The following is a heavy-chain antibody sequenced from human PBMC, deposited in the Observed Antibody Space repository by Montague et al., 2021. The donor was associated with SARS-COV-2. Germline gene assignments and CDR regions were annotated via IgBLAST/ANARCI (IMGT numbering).Heavy chain of an antibody. CDR2: IKEDGSEK. J-gene: IGHJ4*02. V-gene: IGHV3-7*05. D-gene: IGHD5-12*01. CDR1: GFTFSSYW. Sequence: SLRLSCAASGFTFSSYWMSWVRQAPGKGLEWVASIKEDGSEKDYVESVEGRFTISRDNAKNSLHLQMNSLRADDTAVYYCARDFAHYTGYVAGYFDYWGQGTLVTVSS. CDR3: ARDFAHYTGYVAGYFDY.